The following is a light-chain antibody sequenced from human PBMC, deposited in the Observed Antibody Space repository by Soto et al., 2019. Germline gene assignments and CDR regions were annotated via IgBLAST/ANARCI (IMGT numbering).Light chain of an antibody. Sequence: QSALTQPPSASGSPGQSVTISCTGTGSDVGGYNYVSWYQQHPGKAPKLLIYEVSKRPSGVPDRFSGSKSGNTASLTVSGLQAEDEADYYCSSYAGSNIHYVFGSGTQLTVL. CDR1: GSDVGGYNY. J-gene: IGLJ1*01. CDR3: SSYAGSNIHYV. CDR2: EVS. V-gene: IGLV2-8*01.